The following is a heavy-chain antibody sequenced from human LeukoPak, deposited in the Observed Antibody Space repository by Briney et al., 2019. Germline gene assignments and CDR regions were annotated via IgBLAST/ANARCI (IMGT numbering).Heavy chain of an antibody. CDR2: FYYGGST. CDR3: ARDLSDHYYGSGSYYAVWFDP. V-gene: IGHV4-59*01. D-gene: IGHD3-10*01. CDR1: GGSISSDY. Sequence: SETLSLTCTVSGGSISSDYWSWIRQPPGKGLEWIGFFYYGGSTKYNPSLKSRVTISVDTSKNQFSLKLSSVTAADTAVYYCARDLSDHYYGSGSYYAVWFDPWGQGTLVTVSS. J-gene: IGHJ5*02.